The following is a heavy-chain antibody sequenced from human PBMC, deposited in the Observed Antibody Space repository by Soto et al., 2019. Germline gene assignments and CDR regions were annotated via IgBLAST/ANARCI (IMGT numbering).Heavy chain of an antibody. D-gene: IGHD6-19*01. J-gene: IGHJ4*02. Sequence: PGGSLRLSCAASGFTVSSNYMSWVRQAPGKGLEWVSVIYSGGSTYYADSVKGRFTISRDNAKNMVYLQMNSLRAEDTAVYYCAKGGRQWLVTSDFNYWGQGALVTVSS. CDR2: IYSGGST. V-gene: IGHV3-53*01. CDR3: AKGGRQWLVTSDFNY. CDR1: GFTVSSNY.